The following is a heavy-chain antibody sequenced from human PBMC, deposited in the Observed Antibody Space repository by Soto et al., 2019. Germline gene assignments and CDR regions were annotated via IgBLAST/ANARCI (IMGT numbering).Heavy chain of an antibody. D-gene: IGHD1-26*01. J-gene: IGHJ5*02. CDR2: ISGGDGRST. CDR3: ARDIGGSLPDIDP. CDR1: GFTFSDYA. V-gene: IGHV3-23*01. Sequence: GGSLRLSCAASGFTFSDYAMSWVRQAPGKGLEWVSAISGGDGRSTYYADSVKGRFTISRDNSKNTLYLQMNSLRAEDTAVYYCARDIGGSLPDIDPWGQGTLVTVSS.